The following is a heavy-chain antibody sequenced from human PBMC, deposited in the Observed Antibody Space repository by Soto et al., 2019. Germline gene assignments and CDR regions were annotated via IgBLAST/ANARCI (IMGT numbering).Heavy chain of an antibody. Sequence: QSWGSLRLSCAASVFTFSSYGMHWVRQAPGKGLEWVAVIWYDGSNKYYADSVKGRFTISRDNSKNTLYLQMNSLRAEDTAVYYCASHYCSGGSCFPYYFDYWGQGTLVTVSS. D-gene: IGHD2-15*01. CDR1: VFTFSSYG. CDR3: ASHYCSGGSCFPYYFDY. J-gene: IGHJ4*02. V-gene: IGHV3-33*01. CDR2: IWYDGSNK.